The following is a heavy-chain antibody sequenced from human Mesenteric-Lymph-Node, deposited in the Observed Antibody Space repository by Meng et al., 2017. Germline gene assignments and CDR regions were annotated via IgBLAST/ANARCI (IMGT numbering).Heavy chain of an antibody. CDR3: ARGPGGNWGKFDL. CDR2: ISTDGSNT. V-gene: IGHV3-74*01. Sequence: GGSLRLSCVASGFTFSTYWMHWVRQAPGKGLVWVSRISTDGSNTYYADSVKGRFTISRDNAQNTLYLHMNSVRAEDTAVYYCARGPGGNWGKFDLWGQGTLVTVSS. D-gene: IGHD7-27*01. CDR1: GFTFSTYW. J-gene: IGHJ5*01.